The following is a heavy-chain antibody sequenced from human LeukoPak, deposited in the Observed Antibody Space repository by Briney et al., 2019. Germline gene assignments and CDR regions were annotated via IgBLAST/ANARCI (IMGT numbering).Heavy chain of an antibody. J-gene: IGHJ4*02. D-gene: IGHD6-19*01. V-gene: IGHV5-51*01. CDR3: ARRGVAVASDRGHLDY. CDR1: GYSFTNYW. CDR2: IYPGDSDT. Sequence: GESLQISCKGSGYSFTNYWTGWVRQTPGKGLEWMGIIYPGDSDTRYSPSFQGQVTISADKSISTAYLQWSSLKASDTAMYYCARRGVAVASDRGHLDYWGQGTLVTVSS.